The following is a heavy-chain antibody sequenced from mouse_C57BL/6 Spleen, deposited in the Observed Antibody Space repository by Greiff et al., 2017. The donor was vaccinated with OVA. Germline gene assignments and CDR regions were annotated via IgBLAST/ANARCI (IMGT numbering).Heavy chain of an antibody. J-gene: IGHJ3*01. Sequence: QVQLQQPGAELVRPGSSVKLSCKASGYTFTSYWMHWVKQRPIQGLEWIGNIDPSDSETHYNQKFKDKATLTVDKSSSTAYMQLSSLTSEDSAVYYCARADYSKGAWVSYWGQGTLVTVSA. V-gene: IGHV1-52*01. CDR1: GYTFTSYW. D-gene: IGHD2-5*01. CDR3: ARADYSKGAWVSY. CDR2: IDPSDSET.